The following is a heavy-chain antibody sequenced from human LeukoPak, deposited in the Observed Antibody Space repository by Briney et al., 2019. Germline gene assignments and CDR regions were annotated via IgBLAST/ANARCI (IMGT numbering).Heavy chain of an antibody. CDR1: GGSISSSGYY. Sequence: SETLSLTYTVSGGSISSSGYYWSWIRQPPGKGLEWIGEINHSGSTNYNPSLKSRVTISVDTSKNQFSLKLSSVTAADTAVYYCARGSGTLGNWGQGTLVTVSS. CDR2: INHSGST. CDR3: ARGSGTLGN. J-gene: IGHJ4*02. D-gene: IGHD3-10*01. V-gene: IGHV4-39*07.